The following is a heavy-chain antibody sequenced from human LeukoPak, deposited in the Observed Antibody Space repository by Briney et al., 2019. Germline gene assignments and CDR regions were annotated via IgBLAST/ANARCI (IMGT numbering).Heavy chain of an antibody. CDR1: GLTFSNYA. CDR2: LSGSGGGT. D-gene: IGHD3-10*01. J-gene: IGHJ3*02. Sequence: GGSLSLSCAASGLTFSNYAMTWVRLAPGKGLEWVSSLSGSGGGTWYAGSVKGRFAISRDNSKNTLYLQMNSLRAEDTAVYYCAKDRTPYSRSGGYYLGAFDSWGHGTLVTVSS. V-gene: IGHV3-23*01. CDR3: AKDRTPYSRSGGYYLGAFDS.